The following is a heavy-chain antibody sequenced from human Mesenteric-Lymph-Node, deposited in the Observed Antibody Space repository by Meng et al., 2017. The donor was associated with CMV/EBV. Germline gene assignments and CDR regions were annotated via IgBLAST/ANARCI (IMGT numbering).Heavy chain of an antibody. V-gene: IGHV3-13*01. Sequence: LSLTCAASGFTFSSYDMHWVRQTSGKGLEWVSGIGTAGDTYYPGSVKGRFTISRENAKNSLYLQMNSLRAGDTAVYYCVREMAARGVDAFDIWGQGTMVTVSS. D-gene: IGHD6-6*01. CDR2: IGTAGDT. J-gene: IGHJ3*02. CDR1: GFTFSSYD. CDR3: VREMAARGVDAFDI.